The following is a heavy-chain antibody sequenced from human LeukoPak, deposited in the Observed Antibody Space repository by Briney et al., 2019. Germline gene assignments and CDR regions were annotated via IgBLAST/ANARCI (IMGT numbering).Heavy chain of an antibody. CDR1: GGSISSGDYY. Sequence: PSQTLSLTCTVSGGSISSGDYYWSWIRQPPGKGLEWIGYIYYSGSTYYNPSLKSRFTISVDTSKNQFSPKLSSVTAADTAVYYCARAPPYYDSSGYYFDYWGQGTLVTVSS. J-gene: IGHJ4*02. CDR3: ARAPPYYDSSGYYFDY. D-gene: IGHD3-22*01. CDR2: IYYSGST. V-gene: IGHV4-30-4*01.